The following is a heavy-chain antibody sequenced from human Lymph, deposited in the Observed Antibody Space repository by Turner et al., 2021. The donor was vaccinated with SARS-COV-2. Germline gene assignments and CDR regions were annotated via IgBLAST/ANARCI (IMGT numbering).Heavy chain of an antibody. CDR3: AKVRSIFGVVIGGMDV. CDR2: ISYDGSNK. V-gene: IGHV3-30*18. CDR1: GFTFSSSD. D-gene: IGHD3-3*01. J-gene: IGHJ6*02. Sequence: QVQLVESGGGVVQPGRSLRLSCAASGFTFSSSDMHWVRQAQGKGLEGVAVISYDGSNKYYADSVKGRFTISRDNTKKTLYLQMNSLRAEDMAVYYCAKVRSIFGVVIGGMDVWGQGTTVTVSS.